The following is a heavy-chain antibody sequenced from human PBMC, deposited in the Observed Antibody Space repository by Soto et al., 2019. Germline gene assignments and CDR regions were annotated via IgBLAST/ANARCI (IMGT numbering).Heavy chain of an antibody. V-gene: IGHV3-23*01. D-gene: IGHD4-17*01. J-gene: IGHJ2*01. CDR3: AKRTVGWYFDL. CDR2: ISGSGGST. Sequence: EVQLLESGGGLVQPGGSLRLSCAASGFTFSSYAMNWVRQAPGKGLEWVSVISGSGGSTYYADAVKGRFTISRDNSTNTLYLPMNSLRAEDAAVYSCAKRTVGWYFDLWGRGTLVTVSS. CDR1: GFTFSSYA.